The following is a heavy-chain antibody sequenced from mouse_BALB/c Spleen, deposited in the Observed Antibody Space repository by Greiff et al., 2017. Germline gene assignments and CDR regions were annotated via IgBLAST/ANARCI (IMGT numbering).Heavy chain of an antibody. CDR1: GYTFTEYT. D-gene: IGHD1-1*01. V-gene: IGHV1-18*01. J-gene: IGHJ3*01. CDR3: ARGGRYYYGSSPAWFAY. Sequence: EVQLQQSGPELVKPGASVKISCKTSGYTFTEYTMHWVKQSHGKSLEWIGGINPNNGGTSYNQKFKGKATLTVDKSSSTAYMELRSLTSEDSAVYYCARGGRYYYGSSPAWFAYWGQGTLVTVSA. CDR2: INPNNGGT.